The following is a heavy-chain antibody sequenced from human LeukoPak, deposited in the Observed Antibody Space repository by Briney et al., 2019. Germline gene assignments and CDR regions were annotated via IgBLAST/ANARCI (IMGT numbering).Heavy chain of an antibody. CDR3: ARVGLGALGY. Sequence: PSETLSLTCTVSGGSISSYYWSWIRQPPGKGLEWIGYIYYSGSTNYNPSLKSRVTISIDKSKNQFSLRLSSVTAADTAVYYCARVGLGALGYWGQGTLVTVSS. J-gene: IGHJ4*02. V-gene: IGHV4-59*12. CDR1: GGSISSYY. D-gene: IGHD1-26*01. CDR2: IYYSGST.